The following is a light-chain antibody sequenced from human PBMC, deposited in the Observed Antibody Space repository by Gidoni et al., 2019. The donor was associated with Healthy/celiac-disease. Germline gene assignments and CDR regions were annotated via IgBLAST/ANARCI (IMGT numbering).Light chain of an antibody. V-gene: IGKV2-28*01. CDR3: MQALQTPPWT. J-gene: IGKJ1*01. Sequence: VMTQYPLSLPVTPGEPAFISCRSSQSLLHSNGYNYLDWYLQKPGQSPQLLIYLGSNRASGVPDRFSGSGSGTDFTLKISRVEAEDVGVYYCMQALQTPPWTFGQGTKVEIK. CDR2: LGS. CDR1: QSLLHSNGYNY.